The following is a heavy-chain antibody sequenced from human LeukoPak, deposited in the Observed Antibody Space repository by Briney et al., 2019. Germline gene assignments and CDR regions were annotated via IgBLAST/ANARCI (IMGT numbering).Heavy chain of an antibody. J-gene: IGHJ3*02. D-gene: IGHD3-10*01. V-gene: IGHV3-30*04. CDR3: ARGGVWFGELSMSGAFDI. Sequence: PGGSLRLSCAASGFTFSSYAMHWVRQAPGKGLEWVAVISYDGSNTYYADSVKGRFTISRDNSKNTLYLQMNSLRAGDTAVYYCARGGVWFGELSMSGAFDIWGQGTMVTVSS. CDR2: ISYDGSNT. CDR1: GFTFSSYA.